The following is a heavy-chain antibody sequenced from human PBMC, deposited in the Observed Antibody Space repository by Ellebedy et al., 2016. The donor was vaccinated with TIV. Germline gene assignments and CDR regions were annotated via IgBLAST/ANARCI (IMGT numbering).Heavy chain of an antibody. J-gene: IGHJ6*03. D-gene: IGHD3-10*01. CDR2: INWNGTST. Sequence: GESLKISXAASGFIFDDYDMSWVRQAPGKGLEWVSGINWNGTSTGYADSVKGRFTISRDNAKNSLYLQMNSLRAEDTALYYCARVGKRGYYYMDVWGKGTTVTVSS. CDR1: GFIFDDYD. V-gene: IGHV3-20*04. CDR3: ARVGKRGYYYMDV.